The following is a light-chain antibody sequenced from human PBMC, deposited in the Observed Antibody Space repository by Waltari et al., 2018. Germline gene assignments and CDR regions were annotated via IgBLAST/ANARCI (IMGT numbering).Light chain of an antibody. CDR2: YAT. CDR1: QNIGLN. CDR3: QKYYAWPRV. Sequence: IVMTQSPATLSMSPGDRVTLSCRASQNIGLNLAWYQQKPAQTPRLLIYYATTRSTGVPARFSGSGSGTEFALSISSLQSEDFAVYYCQKYYAWPRVFGGGTKVEIK. J-gene: IGKJ4*01. V-gene: IGKV3-15*01.